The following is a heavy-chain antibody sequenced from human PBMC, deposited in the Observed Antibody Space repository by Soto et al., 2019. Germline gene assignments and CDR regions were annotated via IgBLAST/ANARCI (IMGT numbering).Heavy chain of an antibody. Sequence: PSETLSLTCTVSGGSISSYYWSWIRQPPGKGLEWIGYIYYSGSTNYNPSLKSRVTISVDTSKNQSPLKLSSVTAADTAVFYCAREPHYGDYKGTWFDPWGQGTLVPVSS. D-gene: IGHD4-17*01. CDR1: GGSISSYY. J-gene: IGHJ5*02. V-gene: IGHV4-59*01. CDR3: AREPHYGDYKGTWFDP. CDR2: IYYSGST.